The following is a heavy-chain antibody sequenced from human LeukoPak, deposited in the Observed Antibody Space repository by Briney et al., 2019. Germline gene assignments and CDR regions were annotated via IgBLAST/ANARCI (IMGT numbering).Heavy chain of an antibody. CDR2: ISNSGSLK. J-gene: IGHJ4*02. V-gene: IGHV3-11*01. D-gene: IGHD3-10*01. CDR1: GFTFSDHY. Sequence: PGGSLRLSCAASGFTFSDHYMSWFRQAPGKGLEWVSYISNSGSLKYYADSVKGRFTISRDNAKNSLYVQMNSLRVEETAVYYCARNEGSYWGQGTLVTVSS. CDR3: ARNEGSY.